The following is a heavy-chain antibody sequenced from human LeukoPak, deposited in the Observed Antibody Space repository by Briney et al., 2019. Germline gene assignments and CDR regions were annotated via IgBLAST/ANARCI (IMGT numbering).Heavy chain of an antibody. V-gene: IGHV4-34*01. CDR1: GGSFTSYY. CDR3: ARGFSH. Sequence: SETLSLTCAVYGGSFTSYYWSWLRQPPGEGLEWIREINDSGGTTYDPSLKSRVTMSLDTSKNQFSLKLTSVTAADTAVYYCARGFSHWGQGTLVTVSS. CDR2: INDSGGT. J-gene: IGHJ4*02.